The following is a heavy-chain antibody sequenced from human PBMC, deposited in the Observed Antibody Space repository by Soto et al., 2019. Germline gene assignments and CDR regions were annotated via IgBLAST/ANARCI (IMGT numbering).Heavy chain of an antibody. D-gene: IGHD3-3*01. CDR1: GFTFSSYA. J-gene: IGHJ4*02. Sequence: GGSLRLSCAASGFTFSSYAMHWVRQAPGKGLEWVAVISYDGSNKYYADSVKGRFTNSRDNSKNTLYLQMNSLRAEDTAVYYCARRVSPGDRPNFWNRERPAGHFDYWGQGTLVTVSS. V-gene: IGHV3-30-3*01. CDR2: ISYDGSNK. CDR3: ARRVSPGDRPNFWNRERPAGHFDY.